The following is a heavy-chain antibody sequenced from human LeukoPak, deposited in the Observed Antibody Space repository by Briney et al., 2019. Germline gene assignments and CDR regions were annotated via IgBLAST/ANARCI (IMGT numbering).Heavy chain of an antibody. Sequence: SVTVSCKASGGTFSSYAISWVRQAPGQGLEWMGGNIPIFGTANYAQKFQGRVTITADESTSTAYMELSSLRSEDTAVYYCARHEGDYYGSGSLFWGQGTLVTVSS. J-gene: IGHJ4*02. CDR3: ARHEGDYYGSGSLF. V-gene: IGHV1-69*13. D-gene: IGHD3-10*01. CDR1: GGTFSSYA. CDR2: NIPIFGTA.